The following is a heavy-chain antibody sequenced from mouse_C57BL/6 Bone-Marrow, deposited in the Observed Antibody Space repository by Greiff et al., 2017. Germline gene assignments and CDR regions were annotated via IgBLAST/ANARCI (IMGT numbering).Heavy chain of an antibody. CDR1: GYTFTSYW. V-gene: IGHV1-64*01. D-gene: IGHD1-1*01. J-gene: IGHJ2*01. Sequence: QVQLQQPGAELVQPGASVTLSCKASGYTFTSYWMHWVKQRPGQGLEWIGMIHPNSGSTNYNEKFKRKATLTVNQSSRTAYKQLSRLTSEDSAVYYCARDYYGSSSYYFDYWGQGTTRTVSA. CDR3: ARDYYGSSSYYFDY. CDR2: IHPNSGST.